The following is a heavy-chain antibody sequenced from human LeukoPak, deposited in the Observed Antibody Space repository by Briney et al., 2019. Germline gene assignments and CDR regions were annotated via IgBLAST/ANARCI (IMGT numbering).Heavy chain of an antibody. CDR2: INPNSGGT. CDR1: GYTLTGYY. V-gene: IGHV1-2*02. CDR3: ARKSSRSSLGI. Sequence: ASVKVSCKASGYTLTGYYMHWVRQAPGQGLEWMGWINPNSGGTNYAQKFQGRVTMTRDTSISTAYMELSRLRPDDTAVYYCARKSSRSSLGIWGQGTMVTVSS. J-gene: IGHJ3*02. D-gene: IGHD6-13*01.